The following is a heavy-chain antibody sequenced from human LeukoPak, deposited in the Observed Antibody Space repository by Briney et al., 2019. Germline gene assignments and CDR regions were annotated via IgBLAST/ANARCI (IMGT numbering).Heavy chain of an antibody. Sequence: PGGSLRLSCAASGFTFSGSAMLWVRQASGKGLEWVGRIRSKTNNYATEYAASVRGRFTISRDDSKNTAYLQMNSLKIEDTAEYYCTRLGGEDSGNYNYMDVWGKGTTVTVSS. J-gene: IGHJ6*03. CDR2: IRSKTNNYAT. V-gene: IGHV3-73*01. CDR3: TRLGGEDSGNYNYMDV. D-gene: IGHD4-11*01. CDR1: GFTFSGSA.